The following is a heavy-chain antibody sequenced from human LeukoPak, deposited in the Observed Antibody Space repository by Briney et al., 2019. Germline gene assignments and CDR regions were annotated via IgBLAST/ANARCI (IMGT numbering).Heavy chain of an antibody. CDR1: GGSISSYY. CDR2: IYYTGST. D-gene: IGHD3-22*01. V-gene: IGHV4-59*01. J-gene: IGHJ4*02. Sequence: PSETLSLTCTVSGGSISSYYWSWIRQPPGKGLEWIGYIYYTGSTKYNPSLKSRVTISVDTSKNQFSLKLSSVTAADTAVYYCARNKHYYDSSGYVYWGQGTLVTVSS. CDR3: ARNKHYYDSSGYVY.